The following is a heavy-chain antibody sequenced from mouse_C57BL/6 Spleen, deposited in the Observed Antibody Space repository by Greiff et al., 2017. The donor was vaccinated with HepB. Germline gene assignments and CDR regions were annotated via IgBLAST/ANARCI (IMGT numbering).Heavy chain of an antibody. D-gene: IGHD3-1*01. Sequence: EVQGVESGGGLVQPGGSMKLSCVASGFTFTNYCMNWVRQSPEKGLEWVAQFRLKSDNFSTDYAESVKGRLTISRDDSKTSVYLQMNKIRAKDTGIYFCTGRGLDYWGQGTSVTVSS. CDR2: FRLKSDNFST. CDR3: TGRGLDY. J-gene: IGHJ4*01. V-gene: IGHV6-3*01. CDR1: GFTFTNYC.